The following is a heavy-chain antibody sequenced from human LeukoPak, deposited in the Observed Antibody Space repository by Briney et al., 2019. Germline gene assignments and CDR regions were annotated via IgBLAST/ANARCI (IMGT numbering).Heavy chain of an antibody. V-gene: IGHV1-69*13. J-gene: IGHJ6*04. D-gene: IGHD2-15*01. Sequence: SVKVSCKASGGTFSSYAISWVRQAPGQGLEWMGGIIPIFGTANYAQKFQGGVTITADESTSTAYMELSSLRSEDTAVYYCARSQVAATHYYYYGMDVWGKGTTVTVSS. CDR2: IIPIFGTA. CDR3: ARSQVAATHYYYYGMDV. CDR1: GGTFSSYA.